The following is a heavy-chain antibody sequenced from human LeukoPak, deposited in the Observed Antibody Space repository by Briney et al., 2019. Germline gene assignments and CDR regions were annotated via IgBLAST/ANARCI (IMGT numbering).Heavy chain of an antibody. CDR1: GGSLSSIDYD. Sequence: PSQTLSLTCAVSGGSLSSIDYDWGWIRPPPGKGLEWGGYIYYGGTTYYNPSLRSRVTISVDTSQYQFSLKLSSVTAADTAVYFCARDLGIQPRTGNWSDPWGQGTLGTVSP. CDR2: IYYGGTT. J-gene: IGHJ5*02. CDR3: ARDLGIQPRTGNWSDP. V-gene: IGHV4-30-4*08. D-gene: IGHD2-2*01.